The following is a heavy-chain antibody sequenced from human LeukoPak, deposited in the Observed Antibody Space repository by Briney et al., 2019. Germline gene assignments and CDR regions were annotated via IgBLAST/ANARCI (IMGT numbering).Heavy chain of an antibody. J-gene: IGHJ3*02. CDR2: ISSNGGST. Sequence: GGSLRLSCAASGFTFSHYAMHWVRQAPGKGLEYVSAISSNGGSTYYANSVKGRFTISRDNSKNTLYLQMGSLRAEDMGVYYCARDQGGSWSYVREMPSGRDAFDIWGQGTMVTVSS. D-gene: IGHD3-10*01. CDR1: GFTFSHYA. CDR3: ARDQGGSWSYVREMPSGRDAFDI. V-gene: IGHV3-64*01.